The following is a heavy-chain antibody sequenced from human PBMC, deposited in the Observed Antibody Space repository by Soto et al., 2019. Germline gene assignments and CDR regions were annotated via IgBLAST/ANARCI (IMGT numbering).Heavy chain of an antibody. CDR1: GFNFDDYA. CDR3: AKDHDEDCGYDLGYFDD. J-gene: IGHJ4*02. Sequence: EVQLVESGGGLVQPGRSLRISCAASGFNFDDYAMHWVRQAPGKGLEWVSGMAWNGATKGYEDSVKGRFTISRGNAKNCLYLQMNSLREEDTAVDDCAKDHDEDCGYDLGYFDDWGQVTLVTVAS. D-gene: IGHD5-12*01. V-gene: IGHV3-9*01. CDR2: MAWNGATK.